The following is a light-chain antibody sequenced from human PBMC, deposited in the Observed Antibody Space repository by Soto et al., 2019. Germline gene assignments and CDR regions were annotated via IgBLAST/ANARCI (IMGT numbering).Light chain of an antibody. CDR2: AAS. Sequence: IQMTQSPSSLSSSLGDRVTITFLASQGIRNDLAWYQQKPGKVPKLLIYAASTLQSGVPSRFSGSGSGTDFTLTISSLQPEDVATYYCQKYNSAPLTFGGGTKVDI. V-gene: IGKV1-27*01. CDR3: QKYNSAPLT. CDR1: QGIRND. J-gene: IGKJ4*01.